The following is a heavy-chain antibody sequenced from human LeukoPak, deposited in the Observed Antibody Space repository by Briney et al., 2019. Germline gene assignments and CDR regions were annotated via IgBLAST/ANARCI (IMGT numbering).Heavy chain of an antibody. CDR1: GYTFTNYG. CDR2: ISGYNGNT. J-gene: IGHJ4*02. CDR3: ARGFPPRRIYDSDGYYSYCFDY. D-gene: IGHD3-22*01. Sequence: ASVKVSCKASGYTFTNYGISWVRQAPGQGLEWMGWISGYNGNTNYAHKFQGRVTMTADTATSTAYMELSSLRSDDTAVYYGARGFPPRRIYDSDGYYSYCFDYWGQGALVTVSS. V-gene: IGHV1-18*01.